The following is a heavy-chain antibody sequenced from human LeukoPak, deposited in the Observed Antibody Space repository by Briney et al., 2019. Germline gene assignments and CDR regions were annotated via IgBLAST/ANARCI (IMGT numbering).Heavy chain of an antibody. CDR2: ISSSSSTI. Sequence: GGSLRLSCAASGFTFSSYSMNWVSQAPGKGLEWVSYISSSSSTIYYADSVKGRFTISRDNAKNSLYLQMNSLRAEDTAVYYCASVGHYDFWSGYSYGMDVWGQGTTVTVSS. V-gene: IGHV3-48*01. J-gene: IGHJ6*02. CDR1: GFTFSSYS. D-gene: IGHD3-3*01. CDR3: ASVGHYDFWSGYSYGMDV.